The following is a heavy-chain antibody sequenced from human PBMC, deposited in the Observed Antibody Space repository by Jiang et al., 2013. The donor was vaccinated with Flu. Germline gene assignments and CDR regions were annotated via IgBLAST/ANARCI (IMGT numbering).Heavy chain of an antibody. J-gene: IGHJ4*02. CDR2: ITWNSGNM. D-gene: IGHD3-16*02. CDR3: AKIESRLSNSFTFDN. Sequence: LVESGGGLVQPGRSLRLSCAASGFTFANYAMHWVRQAPGKGLEWVSGITWNSGNMGYADSVRGRFTISRDNANNSVYLQMNSLRPEDTALYYCAKIESRLSNSFTFDNWGQGTLVTVSS. V-gene: IGHV3-9*01. CDR1: GFTFANYA.